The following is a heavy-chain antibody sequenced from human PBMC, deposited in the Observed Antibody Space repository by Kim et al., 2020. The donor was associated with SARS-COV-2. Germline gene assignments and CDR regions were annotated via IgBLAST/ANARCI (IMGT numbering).Heavy chain of an antibody. D-gene: IGHD3-22*01. J-gene: IGHJ3*02. CDR2: IYYSGST. CDR1: GGSISSGGYY. Sequence: SETLSLTCTVSGGSISSGGYYWSWIRQHPGKGLEWIGYIYYSGSTSYNPSLKSRVTISVDTSKNKFSLKLSSVTAADTAVYYCARGKKYYYDSSGDAFDIWGQGTMVTVSS. V-gene: IGHV4-31*03. CDR3: ARGKKYYYDSSGDAFDI.